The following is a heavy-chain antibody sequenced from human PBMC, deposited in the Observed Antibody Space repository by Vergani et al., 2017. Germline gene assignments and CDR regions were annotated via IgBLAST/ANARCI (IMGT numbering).Heavy chain of an antibody. Sequence: QVQLVESAGGVVQPGGSLRLSCAASGFTFSNFGMHWIRQAPGKGLEWVSFIRYDGSSEYYGDSVKGRFTISRDKSQNTVNLQMNSLRTEDTAVYFCANSVIAGNVGVAYFGMDVWGRGTTVTVSS. CDR1: GFTFSNFG. V-gene: IGHV3-30*02. CDR3: ANSVIAGNVGVAYFGMDV. D-gene: IGHD2/OR15-2a*01. CDR2: IRYDGSSE. J-gene: IGHJ6*02.